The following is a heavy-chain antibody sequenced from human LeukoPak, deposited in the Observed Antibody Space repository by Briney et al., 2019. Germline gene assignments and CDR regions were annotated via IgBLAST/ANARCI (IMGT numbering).Heavy chain of an antibody. Sequence: SETLSLTCTVSGGTISGGDYYWSWIRQPPGKGLEWIGYIYYSGSTYYNPSLKSRVTISVDTSKNQFSLKLSSVTAADTAVYYCARDTVAGTSIRDAFDIWGQGTMVTVSS. J-gene: IGHJ3*02. CDR2: IYYSGST. V-gene: IGHV4-30-4*01. CDR1: GGTISGGDYY. D-gene: IGHD6-19*01. CDR3: ARDTVAGTSIRDAFDI.